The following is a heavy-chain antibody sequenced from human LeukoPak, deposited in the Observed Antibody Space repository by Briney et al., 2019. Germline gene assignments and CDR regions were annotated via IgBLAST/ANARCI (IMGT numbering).Heavy chain of an antibody. J-gene: IGHJ4*02. CDR1: GFTFSSYG. D-gene: IGHD3-22*01. V-gene: IGHV3-33*01. CDR2: IWYDGSNK. CDR3: ARDGRISYYDSSGPFDY. Sequence: GGSLRLSCAASGFTFSSYGMHWVRQAPGKGREWVAVIWYDGSNKYYADSVKGRFTISRDNSKNTLYLQMNSLRAEDTAVYYCARDGRISYYDSSGPFDYWGQGTLVTVSS.